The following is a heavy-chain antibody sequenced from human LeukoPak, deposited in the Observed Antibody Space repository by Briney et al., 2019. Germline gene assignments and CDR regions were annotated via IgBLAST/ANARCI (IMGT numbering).Heavy chain of an antibody. CDR1: GYTFTSYG. J-gene: IGHJ6*03. V-gene: IGHV1-18*01. Sequence: ASVKVSCKASGYTFTSYGISWVRQAPGQGLEWMGWISAYNGNTNYAQKFQGRVTMTRDTSISTAYMELSRLRSDDTAVYYCARDGGDTAMGNSYYYMDVWGKGTTVTVSS. CDR3: ARDGGDTAMGNSYYYMDV. CDR2: ISAYNGNT. D-gene: IGHD5-18*01.